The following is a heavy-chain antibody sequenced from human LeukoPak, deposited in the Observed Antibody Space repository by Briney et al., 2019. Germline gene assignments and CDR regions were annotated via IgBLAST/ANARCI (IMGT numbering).Heavy chain of an antibody. D-gene: IGHD4-17*01. Sequence: GGSLRLSCAASGFTFSSYSMNWVRQAPGKGLEWVSSISSSSSYIYYADSVKGRFTISRDNAKNSLYLQMNSLRAEDTAVYYCARDPGGGFSGYGDYGVEDYWGQGTLVTVSS. CDR2: ISSSSSYI. V-gene: IGHV3-21*01. J-gene: IGHJ4*02. CDR1: GFTFSSYS. CDR3: ARDPGGGFSGYGDYGVEDY.